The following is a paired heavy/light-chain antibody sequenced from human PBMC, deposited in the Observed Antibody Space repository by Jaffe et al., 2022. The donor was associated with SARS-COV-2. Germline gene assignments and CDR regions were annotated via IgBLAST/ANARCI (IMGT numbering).Light chain of an antibody. Sequence: DIQMTQSPSSLSASVGDRVTITCQASQDITNYLNWYQQKPGKAPKLLIYDASNLETGVPSRFSGSGSGTDFTFTISSLQPEDIATYYCQQYDDLLTFGQGTRLEIK. CDR3: QQYDDLLT. CDR1: QDITNY. V-gene: IGKV1-33*01. J-gene: IGKJ5*01. CDR2: DAS.
Heavy chain of an antibody. Sequence: EVQLLESGGGLVQPGGSLRLSCAASGFTFSTYVMSWVRQAPGKGLEWVSTISGSDDSTYYAASVKGRFTISRDNSKNTVYLQMNSLRGEDTATYYCQGIGANGGSYKDGDPLDIWGQGTVVTVSS. V-gene: IGHV3-23*01. CDR1: GFTFSTYV. CDR3: QGIGANGGSYKDGDPLDI. CDR2: ISGSDDST. D-gene: IGHD1-26*01. J-gene: IGHJ3*02.